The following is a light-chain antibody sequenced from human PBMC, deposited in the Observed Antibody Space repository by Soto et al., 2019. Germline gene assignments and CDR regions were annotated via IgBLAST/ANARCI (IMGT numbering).Light chain of an antibody. J-gene: IGLJ1*01. CDR1: SSDIGGYNY. CDR3: SSFTPSTTIYV. Sequence: QSVLAQPAAVSGSPGQSITISCTGTSSDIGGYNYVSWYQQHPGKVPKLIIFEVSTRPSGVSNRFSGSKSGNTASLTISGLQADDEADSYCSSFTPSTTIYVLGHGTKLTV. V-gene: IGLV2-14*01. CDR2: EVS.